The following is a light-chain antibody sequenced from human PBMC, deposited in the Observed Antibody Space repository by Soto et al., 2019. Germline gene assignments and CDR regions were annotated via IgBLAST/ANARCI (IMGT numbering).Light chain of an antibody. J-gene: IGLJ1*01. CDR2: DVS. CDR3: SSYTTSSTLYV. V-gene: IGLV2-14*03. CDR1: SSDVGGYTY. Sequence: QSALTQPASVSGSPGQSIAIFCTGTSSDVGGYTYVSWYQQHPGKAPKLIIYDVSNRPSGVSNRFSGSKSGNTASLTISGLQAEYEADYYCSSYTTSSTLYVFGSGTKVTVL.